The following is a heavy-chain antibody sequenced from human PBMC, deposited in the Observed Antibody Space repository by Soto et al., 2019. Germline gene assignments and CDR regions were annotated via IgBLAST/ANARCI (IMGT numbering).Heavy chain of an antibody. CDR1: GFTFTSSA. CDR2: IVVGSGNT. D-gene: IGHD7-27*01. Sequence: ASVKVSCKASGFTFTSSAVQWVRQARGQRLEWIGWIVVGSGNTNYAQKFQERVTITRDMSTSTAYMELSSLRSEDTAVYYCAAWAERYYYYYGMDVWGQGTTVTVSS. J-gene: IGHJ6*02. CDR3: AAWAERYYYYYGMDV. V-gene: IGHV1-58*01.